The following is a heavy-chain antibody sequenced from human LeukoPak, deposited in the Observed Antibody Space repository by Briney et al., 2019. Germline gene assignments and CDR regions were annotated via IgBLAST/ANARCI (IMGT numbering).Heavy chain of an antibody. J-gene: IGHJ4*02. CDR3: AKVWAAAGTFYFDY. Sequence: PGRSLRLSCAASGFTFDDYAIHWVRQAPGKGLEWVSGISWNSGNIGYADSVKGRFTSSRDNAKNSLYLQMNSLRAEDTALYYCAKVWAAAGTFYFDYWGQGTLVTVSS. CDR1: GFTFDDYA. D-gene: IGHD6-13*01. CDR2: ISWNSGNI. V-gene: IGHV3-9*01.